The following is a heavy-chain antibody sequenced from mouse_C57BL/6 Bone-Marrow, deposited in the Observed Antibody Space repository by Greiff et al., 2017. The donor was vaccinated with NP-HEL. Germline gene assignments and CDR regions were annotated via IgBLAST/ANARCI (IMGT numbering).Heavy chain of an antibody. J-gene: IGHJ4*01. CDR3: ATIYYGNSYAMDY. Sequence: EVQLVESGGGLVQPGGSLKLSCAASGFTFSDYYMYWVRQTPEKRLEWVAYISNGGGSTYYPDTVKGRFTISRDNAKNTLYLQMSRLKSEDTAMYYCATIYYGNSYAMDYWGQGTSVTVSS. CDR2: ISNGGGST. D-gene: IGHD2-1*01. V-gene: IGHV5-12*01. CDR1: GFTFSDYY.